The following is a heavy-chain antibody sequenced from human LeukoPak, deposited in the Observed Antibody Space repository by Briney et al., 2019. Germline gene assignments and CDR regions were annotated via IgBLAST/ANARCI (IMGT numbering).Heavy chain of an antibody. CDR2: ISSSGSTI. V-gene: IGHV3-48*03. J-gene: IGHJ4*02. CDR3: ARESAYCGGDCYSFNYYFDY. D-gene: IGHD2-21*02. Sequence: GGSLRLSCAASGFTFSSYEMNWVRQAPGKGLEWVSYISSSGSTIYYADSVKGRFTISRDNAKNSLYLQMNSLRAEDTAVYYCARESAYCGGDCYSFNYYFDYWGQGTLVTVSS. CDR1: GFTFSSYE.